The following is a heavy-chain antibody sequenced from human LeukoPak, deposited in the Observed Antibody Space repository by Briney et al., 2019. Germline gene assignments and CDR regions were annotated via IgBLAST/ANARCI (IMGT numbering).Heavy chain of an antibody. J-gene: IGHJ3*02. D-gene: IGHD3-9*01. CDR3: ASRWYYDILTGYSDAFDI. Sequence: SETLSLTCTVSGGSINVFYWSWIRQPAGKGLQWIGRISTSGNTDYNPSLKSRVTMSVDTSKNQFSLKLSSVTAADTAVYYCASRWYYDILTGYSDAFDIWGQGTMVTVPS. CDR1: GGSINVFY. CDR2: ISTSGNT. V-gene: IGHV4-4*07.